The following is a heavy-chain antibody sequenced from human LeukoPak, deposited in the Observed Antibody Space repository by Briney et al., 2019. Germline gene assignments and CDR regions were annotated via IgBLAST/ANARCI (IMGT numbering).Heavy chain of an antibody. V-gene: IGHV3-23*01. CDR3: VKQDTGYFDY. D-gene: IGHD1-14*01. J-gene: IGHJ4*02. Sequence: GGSLILSCAASGFTFSSYAMSWVRQAPGKGLELVSAISGSGGSTYYADSVKGWFTISRDNSKNTLYLQMNSLRAEDTAVYYCVKQDTGYFDYWGQGTLVTVSS. CDR1: GFTFSSYA. CDR2: ISGSGGST.